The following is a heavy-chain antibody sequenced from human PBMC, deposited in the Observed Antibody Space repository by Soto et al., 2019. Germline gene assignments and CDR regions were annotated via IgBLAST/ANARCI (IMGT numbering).Heavy chain of an antibody. CDR1: GYTFTGYY. CDR3: ARETSTSYSYAFDI. D-gene: IGHD2-2*01. J-gene: IGHJ3*02. CDR2: INPNSGGT. Sequence: GASVKVSCKASGYTFTGYYMHWVRQAPGQGLEWMGWINPNSGGTNYAQKFQGWVTMTRDTSISTAYMELSRLRSDDTAVYYCARETSTSYSYAFDIWGQGTMVTVSS. V-gene: IGHV1-2*04.